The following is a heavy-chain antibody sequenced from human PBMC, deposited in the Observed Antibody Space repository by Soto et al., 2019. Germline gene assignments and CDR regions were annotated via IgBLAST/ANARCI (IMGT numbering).Heavy chain of an antibody. CDR2: ITPLYGTK. CDR3: ARGGTLKPFDP. CDR1: GGTFSSYS. V-gene: IGHV1-69*12. D-gene: IGHD3-16*01. J-gene: IGHJ5*02. Sequence: QVQLVQSGPEVKEPGSSVKVSCKTSGGTFSSYSLNWVRQAPGQGLEWMGVITPLYGTKNYAQRFRGRVTFAADESTSTVFMALTRATSGDTAVYFCARGGTLKPFDPWGQGTLVTVSS.